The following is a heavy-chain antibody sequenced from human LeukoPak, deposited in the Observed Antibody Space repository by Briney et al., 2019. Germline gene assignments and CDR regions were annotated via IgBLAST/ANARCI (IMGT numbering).Heavy chain of an antibody. J-gene: IGHJ6*02. CDR2: TYYRSKWYN. CDR3: ARGERQQLVPGYYYGMDV. V-gene: IGHV6-1*01. D-gene: IGHD6-13*01. CDR1: GDSVSSNSAA. Sequence: SQTVSLTCVISGDSVSSNSAAWNWIRQSPSRGLEWLGRTYYRSKWYNDYAVSVKSRITINPDTSKNQLSPQLNSVTPEDTAVYYCARGERQQLVPGYYYGMDVWGQGTTVTVSS.